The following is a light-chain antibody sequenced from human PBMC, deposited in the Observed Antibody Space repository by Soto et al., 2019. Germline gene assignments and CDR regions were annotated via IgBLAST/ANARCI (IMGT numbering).Light chain of an antibody. CDR2: GAS. CDR1: QGISRW. J-gene: IGKJ4*01. CDR3: QQANSCLF. V-gene: IGKV1-12*02. Sequence: DIQMTQSPSSVSASVGDRVTITCRASQGISRWLAWYQQKPGKAPKLLIYGASNLQSGDPSRFSGGASGTDFAVTITDLQAEDCATYYCQQANSCLFFGGGPKVELK.